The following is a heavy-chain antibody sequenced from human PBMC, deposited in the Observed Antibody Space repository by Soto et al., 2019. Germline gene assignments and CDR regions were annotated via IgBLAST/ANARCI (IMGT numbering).Heavy chain of an antibody. D-gene: IGHD2-2*01. Sequence: SETLSLTCNVSGVSINSVAYYWSWIRQPPEKGLEWIGNIYDSGHTYYSPSLKSRVTISLDLSKNQFSLKLRSVTATDTAMYYCARVMSSYCDSSSCSGPYYYGLDVWGQGTTVTVSS. CDR2: IYDSGHT. CDR3: ARVMSSYCDSSSCSGPYYYGLDV. J-gene: IGHJ6*02. V-gene: IGHV4-30-4*01. CDR1: GVSINSVAYY.